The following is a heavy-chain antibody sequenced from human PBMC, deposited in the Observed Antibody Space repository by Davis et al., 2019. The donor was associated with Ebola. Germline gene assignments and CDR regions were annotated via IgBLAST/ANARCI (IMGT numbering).Heavy chain of an antibody. J-gene: IGHJ5*02. V-gene: IGHV4-30-2*03. CDR2: ISHSGHT. Sequence: SETLSLTCAVSGGSISSGGYSWSWIRQPPGKGLEWIGDISHSGHTYYNPSLRSRLTISVDTSKNHFSLKLSSVTAADTAVYYCARHHYSNYVPSLYNWFDPWGQGTLVTVSS. CDR1: GGSISSGGYS. D-gene: IGHD4-11*01. CDR3: ARHHYSNYVPSLYNWFDP.